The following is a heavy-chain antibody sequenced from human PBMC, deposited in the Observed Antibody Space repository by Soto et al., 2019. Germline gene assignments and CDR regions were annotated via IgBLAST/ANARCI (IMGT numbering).Heavy chain of an antibody. V-gene: IGHV3-23*01. CDR3: AKEQGSGGGFDY. J-gene: IGHJ4*02. Sequence: EVQLLESGGGLVQPGGSLRLSCAASGFTFSSYAMSWVRQAPGKGLEWVSAISGSGGSTYYADSVKGRFTISRDDSKNTLYLQMNSLRAEDTAIYYCAKEQGSGGGFDYWGQGTLVTVSS. D-gene: IGHD6-19*01. CDR1: GFTFSSYA. CDR2: ISGSGGST.